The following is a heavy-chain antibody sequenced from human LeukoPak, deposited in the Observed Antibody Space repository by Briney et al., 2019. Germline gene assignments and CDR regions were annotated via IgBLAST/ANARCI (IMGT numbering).Heavy chain of an antibody. CDR1: GGSFSGYY. CDR3: ARAGRPYYYDSSGYSTLFDY. V-gene: IGHV4-34*01. Sequence: PSETLSLTCAVYGGSFSGYYWSWIRQPPGKGLEWIGEINHSGSTNYNPSLKSRVTISVDTSKNQFSLKLGSVTAADTAVYYCARAGRPYYYDSSGYSTLFDYWGQGTLVTVSS. J-gene: IGHJ4*02. CDR2: INHSGST. D-gene: IGHD3-22*01.